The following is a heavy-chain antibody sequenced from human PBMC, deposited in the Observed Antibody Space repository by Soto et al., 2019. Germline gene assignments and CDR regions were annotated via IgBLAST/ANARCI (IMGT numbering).Heavy chain of an antibody. CDR3: VWDMQLWRLYS. CDR1: GLTFRSYG. CDR2: IKNDGSVG. V-gene: IGHV3-74*03. D-gene: IGHD1-26*01. Sequence: EVQLVESGGGLVQPGESLRLSCAASGLTFRSYGMHWVRQAPGKGLVWVSLIKNDGSVGMYVDSVKGRFTISRDNSKNTFFLNMNILIAEVTADYSCVWDMQLWRLYSWSRVDLVSVAS. J-gene: IGHJ4*02.